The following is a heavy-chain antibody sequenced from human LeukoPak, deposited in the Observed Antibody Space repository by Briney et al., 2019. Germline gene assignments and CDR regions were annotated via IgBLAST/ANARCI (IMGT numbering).Heavy chain of an antibody. D-gene: IGHD1-1*01. CDR2: ISYDGSNK. V-gene: IGHV3-30-3*01. CDR1: GFTFSRYA. J-gene: IGHJ4*02. Sequence: GGSLRLSCAASGFTFSRYAVHWVRQAPGKGLEWVAFISYDGSNKYYADSVQGRFTISRDNAKNSLYLQMNSLRAEDTAVYYCARVSSQLEGPDYWGQGTLVTVSS. CDR3: ARVSSQLEGPDY.